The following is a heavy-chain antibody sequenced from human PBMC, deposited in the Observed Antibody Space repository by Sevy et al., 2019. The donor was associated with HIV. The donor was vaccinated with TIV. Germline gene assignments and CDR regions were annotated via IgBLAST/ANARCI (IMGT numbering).Heavy chain of an antibody. CDR2: IYSGGST. CDR3: ARDYGSGSYYKTALGY. Sequence: GGSLRLSCAASGFTVSSNYMSWVRQAPGKGLEWVSVIYSGGSTYYADSVKGRFTISRDNSKNTLYLQMNSLRAEDTAVYYCARDYGSGSYYKTALGYWGQGTLVTVSS. J-gene: IGHJ4*02. CDR1: GFTVSSNY. V-gene: IGHV3-53*01. D-gene: IGHD3-10*01.